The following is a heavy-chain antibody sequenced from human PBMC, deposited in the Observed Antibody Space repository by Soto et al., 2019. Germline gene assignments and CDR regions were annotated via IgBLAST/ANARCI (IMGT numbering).Heavy chain of an antibody. Sequence: QVQLQESGPGLVKPSETLSLTCTVSGVSIRDSISDYYWTWIRQSPGKGLEWIGYIHYSWSATYNPSLNSRVTLSVDRSKNQVALTLRSVTAEDTAVYYCARGLRRQQGGEWFDPWGQGRLVTVSS. V-gene: IGHV4-61*08. J-gene: IGHJ5*02. CDR2: IHYSWSA. D-gene: IGHD6-13*01. CDR3: ARGLRRQQGGEWFDP. CDR1: GVSIRDSISDYY.